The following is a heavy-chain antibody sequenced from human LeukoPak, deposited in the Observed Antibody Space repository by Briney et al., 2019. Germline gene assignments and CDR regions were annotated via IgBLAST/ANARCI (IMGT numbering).Heavy chain of an antibody. D-gene: IGHD3-22*01. J-gene: IGHJ4*02. CDR1: GFTFSSYA. CDR2: ISGSGGST. Sequence: PGGSLRLSCAASGFTFSSYAMSWVRQAPGKGLEWVSAISGSGGSTYYADSVKGRFTISRDNSKNTLYLQMSSLRAEDTAVYYCAKDPDYYDTRFPDYWGQGTLVTVSS. V-gene: IGHV3-23*01. CDR3: AKDPDYYDTRFPDY.